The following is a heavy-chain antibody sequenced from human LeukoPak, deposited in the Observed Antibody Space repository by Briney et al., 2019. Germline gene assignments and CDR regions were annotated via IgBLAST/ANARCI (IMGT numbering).Heavy chain of an antibody. Sequence: PGGSLRLSCAASGFTVSSKYMNWVRQAPGKGLEWVSVIYSGGNTYYADSVKGRFTISRDNSKNTLYLQMNSLRAEDTAVYYCARDQGNGDYPDWFDPWGQGTLVTVSS. CDR1: GFTVSSKY. V-gene: IGHV3-53*01. J-gene: IGHJ5*02. D-gene: IGHD4-17*01. CDR3: ARDQGNGDYPDWFDP. CDR2: IYSGGNT.